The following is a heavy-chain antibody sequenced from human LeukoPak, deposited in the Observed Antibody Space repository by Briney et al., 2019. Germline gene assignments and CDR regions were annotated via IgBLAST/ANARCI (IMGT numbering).Heavy chain of an antibody. Sequence: SETLSLTCAVSGASISGPNWWSWVRQPPGKGLEWIAEIYHGGSTNYNPSLKSRVTISVDTSKNQFSLKLSSVTAADTAVFYCARHSNTDTWNYYYMDVWGKGTTVTVSS. CDR1: GASISGPNW. V-gene: IGHV4-4*02. J-gene: IGHJ6*03. CDR2: IYHGGST. D-gene: IGHD1-20*01. CDR3: ARHSNTDTWNYYYMDV.